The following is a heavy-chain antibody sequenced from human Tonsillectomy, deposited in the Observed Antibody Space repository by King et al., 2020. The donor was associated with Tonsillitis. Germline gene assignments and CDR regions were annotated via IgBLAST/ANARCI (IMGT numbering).Heavy chain of an antibody. Sequence: VQLVESGGDLVKPGGSLRLSCATSAFIFRDYDMKWVCQGPGKRLEWVSSLSSSGNDIFYAESVKGRFNISRDNAKNSLFLQMNSLRVEDTAVYYCAKDKGASYYDSSRGAFDIWGQGTMVTVSS. CDR3: AKDKGASYYDSSRGAFDI. V-gene: IGHV3-21*01. D-gene: IGHD3-22*01. J-gene: IGHJ3*02. CDR2: LSSSGNDI. CDR1: AFIFRDYD.